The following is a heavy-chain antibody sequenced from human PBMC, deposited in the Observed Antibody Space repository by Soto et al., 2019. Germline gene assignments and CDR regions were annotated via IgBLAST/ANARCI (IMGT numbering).Heavy chain of an antibody. CDR3: ARDTLPLLEWLSPYGMDV. Sequence: PGGSLRLSCAASGFTFSSYSMNWVRQAPGKGLEWVSSISSSSSYIYYADSVKGRFTISRDNAKNSLYLQMNSLRAEDTAVYYCARDTLPLLEWLSPYGMDVWGQGTTVTVSS. V-gene: IGHV3-21*01. J-gene: IGHJ6*02. CDR2: ISSSSSYI. CDR1: GFTFSSYS. D-gene: IGHD3-3*01.